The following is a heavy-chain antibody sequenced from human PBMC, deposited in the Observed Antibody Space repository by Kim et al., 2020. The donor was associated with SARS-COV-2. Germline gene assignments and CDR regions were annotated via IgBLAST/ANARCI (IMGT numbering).Heavy chain of an antibody. Sequence: GGSLRLSCAASGFTVTTYWMHWVRQAPGKGLEWVSRIKSEGTGISYADSVKGRFTISRDNANNTLYLQMDNLRDDDTAVYYCASDIVLYGLDVWGQGTMVTVS. V-gene: IGHV3-74*01. D-gene: IGHD1-26*01. CDR2: IKSEGTGI. CDR3: ASDIVLYGLDV. J-gene: IGHJ6*02. CDR1: GFTVTTYW.